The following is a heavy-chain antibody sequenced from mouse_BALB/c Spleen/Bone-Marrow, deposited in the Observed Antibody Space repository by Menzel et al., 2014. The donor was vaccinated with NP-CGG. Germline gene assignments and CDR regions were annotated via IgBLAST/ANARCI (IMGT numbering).Heavy chain of an antibody. V-gene: IGHV5-17*02. J-gene: IGHJ3*01. Sequence: EVMLVESGGGLVQPGGSRKLSCAASGFTFSSFGMHWVRQAPEKGLEWVAYISSGSSTIYYADTVKGRFTISRDNPKNTLFMQMTSLRSEDTAMYYCARGDLLRGFAYWGQGTLVTASA. D-gene: IGHD1-1*01. CDR1: GFTFSSFG. CDR3: ARGDLLRGFAY. CDR2: ISSGSSTI.